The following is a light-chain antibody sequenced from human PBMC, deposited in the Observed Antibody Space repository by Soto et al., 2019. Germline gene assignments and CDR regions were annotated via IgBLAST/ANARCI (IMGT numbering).Light chain of an antibody. CDR1: RSNIGSKT. CDR3: ATWDDSLNGL. CDR2: SNN. Sequence: QAVLTQPPSASGTPGQRVTISCSGSRSNIGSKTVNWYQQLPGTAPKLLIYSNNQRPSGFPDRFSGSKSGTSASLAISGLQSEDEADYYCATWDDSLNGLFGTGTKLTVL. J-gene: IGLJ1*01. V-gene: IGLV1-44*01.